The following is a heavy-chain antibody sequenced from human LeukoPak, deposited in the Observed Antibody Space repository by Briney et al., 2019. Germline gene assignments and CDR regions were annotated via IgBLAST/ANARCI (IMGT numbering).Heavy chain of an antibody. J-gene: IGHJ1*01. D-gene: IGHD4-17*01. CDR3: ARGLRIATKYFQQ. Sequence: SETLSLTCTVSGGSISSHYWSWIRQPPGKGLEWIGYIYYSGSTNYNPSLKSRVTISVDTSKNQFSLKLSSVTAADTAVYYCARGLRIATKYFQQWGQGTLVTVSS. V-gene: IGHV4-59*11. CDR2: IYYSGST. CDR1: GGSISSHY.